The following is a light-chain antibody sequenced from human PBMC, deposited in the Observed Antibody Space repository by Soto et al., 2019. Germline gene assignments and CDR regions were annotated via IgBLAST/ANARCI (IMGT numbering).Light chain of an antibody. Sequence: EIALTQSPATLSLSPGEGATLSYRASQSVSDYLAWYQQKPGQAPRLLIYDASNRATGIPARFSGSGSGTDFTLTISSLEPGDFAVYYCQQRTNWPITFGQGTRLEIK. CDR1: QSVSDY. V-gene: IGKV3-11*01. CDR2: DAS. CDR3: QQRTNWPIT. J-gene: IGKJ5*01.